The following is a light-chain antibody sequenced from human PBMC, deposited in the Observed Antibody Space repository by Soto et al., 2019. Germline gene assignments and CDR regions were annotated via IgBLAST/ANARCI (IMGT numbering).Light chain of an antibody. CDR2: GNS. J-gene: IGLJ1*01. CDR3: QSYDSSLSGSYV. Sequence: QSVLTQPPSVSGAPGQRVTISCTGSSSNIGAGYDVHWYQQLPGTAPKLLTYGNSNRPSGVPDRFSGSKSGTSASLAITGLQAEDEADYYGQSYDSSLSGSYVFGTGTKLTVL. V-gene: IGLV1-40*01. CDR1: SSNIGAGYD.